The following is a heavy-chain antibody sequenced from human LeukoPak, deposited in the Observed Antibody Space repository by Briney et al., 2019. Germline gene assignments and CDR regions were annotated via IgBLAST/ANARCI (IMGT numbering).Heavy chain of an antibody. CDR1: GFTFSSYG. Sequence: GGSLRLSCAASGFTFSSYGMPWVRQAPGKGLEWVAVISYDGSNKYYADSVKGRFTISRDNSKNTLYLQMNSLRAEDTAVYYCAKDVWGYSSGWYPFDYWGQGTLVTVSS. D-gene: IGHD6-19*01. CDR2: ISYDGSNK. CDR3: AKDVWGYSSGWYPFDY. V-gene: IGHV3-30*18. J-gene: IGHJ4*02.